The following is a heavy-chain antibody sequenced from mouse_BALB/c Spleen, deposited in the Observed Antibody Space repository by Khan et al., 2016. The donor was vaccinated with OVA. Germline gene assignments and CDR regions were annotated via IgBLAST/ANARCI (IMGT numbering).Heavy chain of an antibody. CDR1: GFSLTSYG. CDR2: IWAGGST. Sequence: QVQLKESGPGLVAPSQSLSITCTVSGFSLTSYGVHWVRQPPGKGLEWLGLIWAGGSTNYNSALMSRLTINKDNSKSQVFLKMNSLQTDDTAMYYWAMDYGSSFEYFDVWGAGTTVTVSS. CDR3: AMDYGSSFEYFDV. J-gene: IGHJ1*01. V-gene: IGHV2-9*02. D-gene: IGHD1-1*01.